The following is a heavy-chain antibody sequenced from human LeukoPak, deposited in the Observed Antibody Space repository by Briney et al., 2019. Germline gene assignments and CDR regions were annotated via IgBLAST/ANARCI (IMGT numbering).Heavy chain of an antibody. V-gene: IGHV3-48*01. CDR3: ARDYTRTIFGVVTNDAFDI. Sequence: GGSLRLSCAASGFTFSSYAMSWVRQAPGKGLEWVSYISSSSSTIYYADSVKGRFTISRDNAKNSLYLQMNSLRAEDTAVYYCARDYTRTIFGVVTNDAFDIWGQGTMVTVSS. CDR1: GFTFSSYA. J-gene: IGHJ3*02. CDR2: ISSSSSTI. D-gene: IGHD3-3*01.